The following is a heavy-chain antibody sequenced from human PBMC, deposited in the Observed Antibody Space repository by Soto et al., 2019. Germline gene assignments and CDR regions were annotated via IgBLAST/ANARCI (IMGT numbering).Heavy chain of an antibody. J-gene: IGHJ5*02. Sequence: SVKVSCKASGGTFSSYAISWVRQAPGQGLEWMGGIIPIFGTANYAQKFQGRVTITADESTSTAYMELSSLRSEDTAVYYCARDLDTVAVPAARNTQNWFDTWGQGTLVTVSS. CDR1: GGTFSSYA. V-gene: IGHV1-69*13. D-gene: IGHD2-2*01. CDR3: ARDLDTVAVPAARNTQNWFDT. CDR2: IIPIFGTA.